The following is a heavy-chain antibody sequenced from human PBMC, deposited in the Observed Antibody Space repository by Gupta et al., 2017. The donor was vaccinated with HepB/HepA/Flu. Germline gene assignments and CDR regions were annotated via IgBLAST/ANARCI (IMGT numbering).Heavy chain of an antibody. CDR2: ISSSSSYI. J-gene: IGHJ6*03. V-gene: IGHV3-21*04. CDR1: GFTFSSYS. Sequence: EVQLVESGGGLVKPGGSLRLSCAASGFTFSSYSMNWVRQAPGKWLEWVSSISSSSSYIYYSDSVKSRFTISRDNAKNSLYLQMNSLRAEDTAVYYCARDYYDSSGYYNYYYYYMDVWGKGTTVTVSS. D-gene: IGHD3-22*01. CDR3: ARDYYDSSGYYNYYYYYMDV.